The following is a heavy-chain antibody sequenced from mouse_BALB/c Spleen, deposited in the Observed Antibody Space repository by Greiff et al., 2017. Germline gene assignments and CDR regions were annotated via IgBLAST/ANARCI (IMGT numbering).Heavy chain of an antibody. J-gene: IGHJ4*01. CDR3: ARRGYGNPYYAIDC. D-gene: IGHD2-10*02. Sequence: EVKLVESGGGLVKPGGSLKLSCAASGFTFSSYAMSWVRQTPEKRLEWVATISSGGCYTYYPDSVKGRFTISRDNAKNTLYLQMSSLRSEDTAMYYCARRGYGNPYYAIDCWGPGTSVTVSS. CDR1: GFTFSSYA. CDR2: ISSGGCYT. V-gene: IGHV5-9-3*01.